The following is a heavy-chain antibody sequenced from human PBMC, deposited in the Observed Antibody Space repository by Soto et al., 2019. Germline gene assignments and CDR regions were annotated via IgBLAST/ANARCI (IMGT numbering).Heavy chain of an antibody. CDR1: GFTFSSYA. Sequence: PGGSLRLSCAASGFTFSSYAMTWVRQAPGKGLEWVSAISGSGGRTYYADSVKGRFTIFRDNSKNTLYVQMNSLRDGDTALYYCAKDKGNDFWSGFSGPYYGMDVWGQGTTVTVSS. CDR3: AKDKGNDFWSGFSGPYYGMDV. V-gene: IGHV3-23*01. J-gene: IGHJ6*02. CDR2: ISGSGGRT. D-gene: IGHD3-3*01.